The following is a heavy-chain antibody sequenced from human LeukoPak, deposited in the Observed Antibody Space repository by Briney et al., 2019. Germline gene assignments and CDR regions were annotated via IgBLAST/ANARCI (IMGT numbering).Heavy chain of an antibody. CDR3: TRVIVAVPGYFDYFDF. D-gene: IGHD6-19*01. Sequence: GGSLRLSCAASGFSFSNHYMRWIRQAPGKGLEWVANINEDGSNKWHLGSVKGRFTVSRDNARNSLYLQMNSLRVEDTAVYYCTRVIVAVPGYFDYFDFWGQGALVTVSS. CDR1: GFSFSNHY. J-gene: IGHJ4*02. V-gene: IGHV3-7*01. CDR2: INEDGSNK.